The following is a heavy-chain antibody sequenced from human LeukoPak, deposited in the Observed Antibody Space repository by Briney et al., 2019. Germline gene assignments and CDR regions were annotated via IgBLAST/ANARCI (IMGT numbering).Heavy chain of an antibody. J-gene: IGHJ4*02. D-gene: IGHD3-22*01. CDR1: GFTFSSYG. CDR3: ARDHYYYDSSGYFDY. CDR2: IKQDGSEK. Sequence: AGRSLRLSCAASGFTFSSYGMHWVRQAPGKGLEWVANIKQDGSEKYYVDSVKGRFTISRDNAKNSLYLQMNSLRAEDTAVYYCARDHYYYDSSGYFDYWGQGTLVTVSS. V-gene: IGHV3-7*01.